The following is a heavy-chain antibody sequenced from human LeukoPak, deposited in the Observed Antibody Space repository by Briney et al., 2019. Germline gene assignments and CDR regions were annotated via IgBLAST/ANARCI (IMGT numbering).Heavy chain of an antibody. V-gene: IGHV3-21*01. CDR1: GFTFSSYT. CDR3: TKGGGDSCCE. J-gene: IGHJ4*02. Sequence: GGSLRLSCEASGFTFSSYTTNWVRQAPGKGLEWVSSISSSSSYIYYADSVKGRFTISRDNAKNSLCLQMNSLRAEDTAVYYCTKGGGDSCCEWGQGTLVTVSS. D-gene: IGHD2-15*01. CDR2: ISSSSSYI.